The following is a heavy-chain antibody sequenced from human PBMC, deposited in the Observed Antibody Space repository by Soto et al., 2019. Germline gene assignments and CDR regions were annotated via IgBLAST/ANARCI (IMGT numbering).Heavy chain of an antibody. CDR3: ARGRGYSYQNYCDL. J-gene: IGHJ5*02. D-gene: IGHD6-25*01. V-gene: IGHV4-31*02. CDR2: IYYSGTT. Sequence: QVQLLESGPGLVKPAETLSLSCTVPGGSINSGGFYWTWMRHHPGKGLEWLGNIYYSGTTHHNPSLEGRIFISVDTSRNQFSLNVTSVTAADSAVYYCARGRGYSYQNYCDLWGLGVLVTVSS. CDR1: GGSINSGGFY.